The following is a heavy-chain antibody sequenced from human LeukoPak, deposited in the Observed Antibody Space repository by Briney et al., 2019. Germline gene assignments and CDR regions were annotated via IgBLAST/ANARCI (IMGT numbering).Heavy chain of an antibody. CDR2: INHRGST. D-gene: IGHD2-15*01. V-gene: IGHV4-34*01. CDR3: ARGGGSWNY. J-gene: IGHJ4*02. CDR1: GGSFSGYY. Sequence: SETLSLTCAVYGGSFSGYYWSWIRQPPGKGLEWIGEINHRGSTNYNPSLKSRVTISVDTSKNQFSLKLSSVTAADTAVYYCARGGGSWNYWGQGTLVTVSS.